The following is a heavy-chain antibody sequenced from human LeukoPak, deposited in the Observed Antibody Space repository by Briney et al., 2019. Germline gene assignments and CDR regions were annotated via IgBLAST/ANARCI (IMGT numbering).Heavy chain of an antibody. D-gene: IGHD3-9*01. V-gene: IGHV4-31*03. Sequence: SETLSLTCTVSGGSISSGGYYWSWIRQHPGKGLEWIGYIYYSGSTYYNPSLKSRITISVDTSKNQFSLKLFSVTAADTAVYYCARGLRLPDISLYNCFDPWGQGTLVTVSS. CDR3: ARGLRLPDISLYNCFDP. J-gene: IGHJ5*02. CDR1: GGSISSGGYY. CDR2: IYYSGST.